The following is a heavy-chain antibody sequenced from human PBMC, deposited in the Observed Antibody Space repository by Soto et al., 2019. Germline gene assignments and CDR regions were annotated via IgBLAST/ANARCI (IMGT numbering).Heavy chain of an antibody. Sequence: EVQLVESGGGEIQPGGSLRLSCAASGFTVSSKYMTWVRQAPGKGLEWVSVIYGGGTTYYADSVKGRFTISRDNSKNTLYLQMNSLRAEATAVYYCVQTTGWPGFDFWGQGTLVTVSS. D-gene: IGHD6-19*01. CDR1: GFTVSSKY. J-gene: IGHJ4*02. CDR3: VQTTGWPGFDF. CDR2: IYGGGTT. V-gene: IGHV3-53*01.